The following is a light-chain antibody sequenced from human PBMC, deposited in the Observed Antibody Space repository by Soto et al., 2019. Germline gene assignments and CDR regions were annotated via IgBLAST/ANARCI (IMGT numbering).Light chain of an antibody. CDR2: DAS. CDR1: QSVGSK. CDR3: QQYGDWPGA. Sequence: EIVMTQSPPTLSVSPGERATLSCRASQSVGSKLAWYQQRPGQAPRLLIYDASNRATGIPARFSGSGSGTEFSLPIRSLQSEDFEVSSCQQYGDWPGAFGGGTKVDIK. J-gene: IGKJ4*01. V-gene: IGKV3D-15*01.